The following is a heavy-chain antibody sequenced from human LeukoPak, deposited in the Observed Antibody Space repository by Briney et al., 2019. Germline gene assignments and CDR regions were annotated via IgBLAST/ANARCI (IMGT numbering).Heavy chain of an antibody. Sequence: GSSVKVSCKASGGTFSSYAISWVRQAPGQGLEWMGRIIPIFGTANYAQKFQGRVTITTDESTSTAYMELSSLRSEDTAVYYCAREPEDIVVVPAANNWFDPWGQGTLVTVSS. CDR3: AREPEDIVVVPAANNWFDP. CDR2: IIPIFGTA. J-gene: IGHJ5*02. V-gene: IGHV1-69*05. CDR1: GGTFSSYA. D-gene: IGHD2-2*01.